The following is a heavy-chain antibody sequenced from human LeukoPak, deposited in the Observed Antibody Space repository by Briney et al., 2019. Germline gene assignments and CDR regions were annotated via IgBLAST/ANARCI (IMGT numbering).Heavy chain of an antibody. Sequence: SETLSLTCAVYGGSFSGYYWSWIRQPPGKGLEWIGEINHSGSTNYNPSLKSRVTISVDTSKNQFSLKLSSVTAADTAVYYCARATYSGWLSEYNWFDPWGQGTLVTVSS. J-gene: IGHJ5*02. CDR2: INHSGST. CDR1: GGSFSGYY. V-gene: IGHV4-34*01. CDR3: ARATYSGWLSEYNWFDP. D-gene: IGHD6-25*01.